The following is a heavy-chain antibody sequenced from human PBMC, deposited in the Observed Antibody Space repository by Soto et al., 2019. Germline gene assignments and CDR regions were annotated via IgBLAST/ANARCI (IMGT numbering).Heavy chain of an antibody. V-gene: IGHV3-74*01. CDR2: VARAGSGT. CDR3: ATVFEH. Sequence: VQRVESGGGSFHPGGPLRLSWVPSGITFSGFWMHWVRQVPGKGLVWVAGVARAGSGTSYADSVKGRFTISRDNAKNTLSLQMDSLRVEDTAVYYCATVFEHWGQGIPVTVSS. J-gene: IGHJ4*02. CDR1: GITFSGFW.